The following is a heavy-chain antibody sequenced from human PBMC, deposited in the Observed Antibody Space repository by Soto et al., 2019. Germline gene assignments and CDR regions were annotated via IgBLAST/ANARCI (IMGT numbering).Heavy chain of an antibody. D-gene: IGHD2-15*01. CDR2: ISNRGDT. CDR1: GFSVSDTY. CDR3: AGEPRYCRGGSCSITGDAYDI. V-gene: IGHV3-66*01. J-gene: IGHJ3*02. Sequence: GGSLRLSCTASGFSVSDTYVNWVRQAPGKGLEWVSVISNRGDTHYADSVRGRFSLSRDISDNTLHLQMNNLRVEDTAVYYCAGEPRYCRGGSCSITGDAYDIWGQGTMVTVSS.